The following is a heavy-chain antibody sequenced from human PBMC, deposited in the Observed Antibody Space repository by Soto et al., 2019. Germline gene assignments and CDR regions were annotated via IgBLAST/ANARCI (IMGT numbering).Heavy chain of an antibody. J-gene: IGHJ4*02. Sequence: SVKVSSKGSGGTFSSYAISWVRQAPGQGLEWMGGITPIFGTANYAQKFQGRVTITADESTSTAYMELSSLRSEDTAVYYCARDGPYSSGWRRFDYWGQGTLVTVSS. CDR3: ARDGPYSSGWRRFDY. CDR2: ITPIFGTA. D-gene: IGHD6-19*01. V-gene: IGHV1-69*13. CDR1: GGTFSSYA.